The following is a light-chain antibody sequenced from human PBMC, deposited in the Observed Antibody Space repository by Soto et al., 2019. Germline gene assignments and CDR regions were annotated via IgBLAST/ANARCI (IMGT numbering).Light chain of an antibody. V-gene: IGLV1-44*01. CDR1: SSNIGSNA. CDR3: AALDDSLNGPV. J-gene: IGLJ2*01. CDR2: TNN. Sequence: QLVLTQPPSASGTPGQRVTISCSGSSSNIGSNAVNWYHQLPGTAPKLLIYTNNQRPSGVPDRFSGSKSGTSASLAISGLQSEDEADYYCAALDDSLNGPVFGGGTKLTVL.